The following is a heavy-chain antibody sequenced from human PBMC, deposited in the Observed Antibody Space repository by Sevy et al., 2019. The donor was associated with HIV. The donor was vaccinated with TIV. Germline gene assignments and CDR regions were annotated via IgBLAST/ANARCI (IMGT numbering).Heavy chain of an antibody. Sequence: SETLSLTCTVSGGSISSYYWSWIRQPPGKGLEWIGYIYYSGSTNHNPSLKSRVTISVDTSKNQFSLKLSSVTAADTAVYYCARGGGYSSGWYDGGYYGMDVWGQGTTVTVSS. CDR2: IYYSGST. CDR1: GGSISSYY. CDR3: ARGGGYSSGWYDGGYYGMDV. V-gene: IGHV4-59*13. D-gene: IGHD6-19*01. J-gene: IGHJ6*02.